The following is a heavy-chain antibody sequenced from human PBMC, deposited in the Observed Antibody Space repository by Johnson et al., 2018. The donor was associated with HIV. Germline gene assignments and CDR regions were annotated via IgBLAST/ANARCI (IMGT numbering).Heavy chain of an antibody. CDR1: GFIFSDAW. CDR2: IKSTSDAGTT. CDR3: STGDIVVMVGETLLPLHDAFDI. V-gene: IGHV3-15*01. Sequence: MQLVESGGGLVEPGGSLRLSCAASGFIFSDAWMNWLRQAPGKGLEWVGRIKSTSDAGTTDYATPVKGRFTISRDDSQDTLYLQMNSLRTEDTAVYYCSTGDIVVMVGETLLPLHDAFDIWGQGTMVTVSS. J-gene: IGHJ3*02. D-gene: IGHD2-8*01.